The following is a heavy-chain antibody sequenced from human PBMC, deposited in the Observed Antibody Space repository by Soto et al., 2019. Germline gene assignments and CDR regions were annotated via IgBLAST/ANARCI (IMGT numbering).Heavy chain of an antibody. CDR1: GFTFSTYS. CDR2: ITSRSTTI. J-gene: IGHJ4*02. CDR3: ARSIAEEDDYDSRWDY. Sequence: GGSLRLSCAASGFTFSTYSMNWVRQAPGKGLEWVSYITSRSTTIYYADSVKGRFTISRDNAKKSLYLQMNSLRDEDTAVYYCARSIAEEDDYDSRWDYWGQGTLVTVSS. D-gene: IGHD3-22*01. V-gene: IGHV3-48*02.